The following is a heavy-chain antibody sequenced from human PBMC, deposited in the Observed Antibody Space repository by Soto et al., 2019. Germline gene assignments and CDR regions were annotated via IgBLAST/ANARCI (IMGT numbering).Heavy chain of an antibody. J-gene: IGHJ6*02. CDR1: GGTFSSSA. Sequence: SVKVSSKASGGTFSSSAISWVRQAPGQGLEWMGGIIPIFGTANYAQKFQGRVTITADESTSTAYLELSSLRSEDTAVYYCATEAAWAPEYGREGWGQGTTVTV. CDR2: IIPIFGTA. D-gene: IGHD6-13*01. CDR3: ATEAAWAPEYGREG. V-gene: IGHV1-69*13.